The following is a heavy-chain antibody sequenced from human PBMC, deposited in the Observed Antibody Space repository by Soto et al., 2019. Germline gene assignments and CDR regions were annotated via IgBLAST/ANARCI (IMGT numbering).Heavy chain of an antibody. V-gene: IGHV3-30*18. Sequence: QVQLVESGGGVVQPGRSLRLSCAASVFTFSSYGMHWVRQAPGKGLEWVAVISYDGSNKYYADSVKGRFTISRDNSKNTLYLQMNSLRAEDTAVYYCAKGQNFDWLFFDYWGQGTLVTVSS. CDR3: AKGQNFDWLFFDY. CDR2: ISYDGSNK. D-gene: IGHD3-9*01. J-gene: IGHJ4*02. CDR1: VFTFSSYG.